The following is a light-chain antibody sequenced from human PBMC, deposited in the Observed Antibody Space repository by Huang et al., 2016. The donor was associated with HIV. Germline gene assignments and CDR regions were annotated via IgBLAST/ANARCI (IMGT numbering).Light chain of an antibody. V-gene: IGKV3-20*01. CDR1: QSLSHCF. CDR3: HQYGTSPYT. Sequence: EVLLTQSPGTLSSSPGERVTVSCRASQSLSHCFVAWYQQRPGQAPRLLIYAASTRASGIPDRFSGSGSGTDFTLTINRLETSDFALYYCHQYGTSPYTFGQGTNLDVK. J-gene: IGKJ2*01. CDR2: AAS.